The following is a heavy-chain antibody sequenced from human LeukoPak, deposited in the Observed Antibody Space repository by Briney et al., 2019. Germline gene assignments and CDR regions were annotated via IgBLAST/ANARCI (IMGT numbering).Heavy chain of an antibody. Sequence: ASVKVSCKASGYTFTSYYMHWVRQAPGQGLEWMGIINPSGGSTSYAQKFQGRVTMTRDTSTSKVYMELSSLRSEDTAVYYCARGASSGYYYDYFDYWGQGTLVTVSS. D-gene: IGHD3-22*01. J-gene: IGHJ4*02. V-gene: IGHV1-46*01. CDR2: INPSGGST. CDR3: ARGASSGYYYDYFDY. CDR1: GYTFTSYY.